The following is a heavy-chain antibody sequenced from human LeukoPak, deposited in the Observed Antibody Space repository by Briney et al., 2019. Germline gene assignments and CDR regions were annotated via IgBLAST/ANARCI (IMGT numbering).Heavy chain of an antibody. CDR1: GGSISSSNW. D-gene: IGHD3-10*01. V-gene: IGHV4-4*02. J-gene: IGHJ6*03. Sequence: SETLSLTCAVSGGSISSSNWWSWVRQPPGKGLEWIGEIYHSGSTNYNPSLKSRVTISVDKSKNQFSLKLSSVTAADTAVYYCARGVLLWFGELAGPYYYYMDVWGKGTTVTVSS. CDR2: IYHSGST. CDR3: ARGVLLWFGELAGPYYYYMDV.